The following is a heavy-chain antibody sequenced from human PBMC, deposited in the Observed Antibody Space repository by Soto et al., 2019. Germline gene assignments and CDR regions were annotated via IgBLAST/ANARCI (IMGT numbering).Heavy chain of an antibody. CDR1: GGSFSGYY. Sequence: QVQLQQWGAGLLKPSETLSLTCAVYGGSFSGYYWSWIRQPPGKGLEWIGEINHSGSTNYNPSLXSXVIXSVDTSKNQFSLKLSSVTAADTAVYYCARWKGVSIWGQGTMVTVSS. CDR3: ARWKGVSI. J-gene: IGHJ3*02. CDR2: INHSGST. D-gene: IGHD1-1*01. V-gene: IGHV4-34*01.